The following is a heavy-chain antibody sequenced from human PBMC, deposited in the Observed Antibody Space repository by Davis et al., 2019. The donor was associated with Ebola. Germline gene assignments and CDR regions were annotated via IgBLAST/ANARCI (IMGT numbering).Heavy chain of an antibody. CDR1: GGSISSYY. D-gene: IGHD6-19*01. CDR3: ARLIAVAGYFDY. CDR2: IYYSGST. J-gene: IGHJ4*02. V-gene: IGHV4-59*08. Sequence: GSLRLSCAVSGGSISSYYWSWIRQPPGKGLEWIGYIYYSGSTNYNPSLKSRVTISVDTSKNQFSLKLSSVTAADTAVYYCARLIAVAGYFDYWGQGTLVTVSS.